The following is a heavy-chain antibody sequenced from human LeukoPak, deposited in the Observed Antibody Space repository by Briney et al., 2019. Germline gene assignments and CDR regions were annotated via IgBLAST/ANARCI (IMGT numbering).Heavy chain of an antibody. Sequence: GGSLRLSWAASGFTFSRQTMNWVGQAPGKGLEWVSYISSDGGTIYYADSVRGRFTISRDNAKNSLYLQMNSLRDEDTAVYYCARDNGMTSGWYAGRIDYYYGMDVWGQGTTVTVSS. D-gene: IGHD6-19*01. V-gene: IGHV3-48*02. J-gene: IGHJ6*02. CDR1: GFTFSRQT. CDR2: ISSDGGTI. CDR3: ARDNGMTSGWYAGRIDYYYGMDV.